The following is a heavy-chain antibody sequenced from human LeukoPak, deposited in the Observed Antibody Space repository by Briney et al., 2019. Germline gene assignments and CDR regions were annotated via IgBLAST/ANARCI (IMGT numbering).Heavy chain of an antibody. Sequence: PSETLSLTCAVYGGSFSGYYWSWIRQPPGKGLEWIGEINHSGSTNYNPFLKSRVTISVDTSKNQFSLKLSSVTAADTAVYYCASFHYYDSRTGGPIDYWGQGTLVTVSS. D-gene: IGHD3-22*01. V-gene: IGHV4-34*01. CDR2: INHSGST. J-gene: IGHJ4*02. CDR3: ASFHYYDSRTGGPIDY. CDR1: GGSFSGYY.